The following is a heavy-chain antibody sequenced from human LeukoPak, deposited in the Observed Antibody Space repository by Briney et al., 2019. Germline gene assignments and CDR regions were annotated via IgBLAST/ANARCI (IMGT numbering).Heavy chain of an antibody. Sequence: GGSLRLSCAASGFTFSSYGMHWVRQAPGKGLEWVAVISYDGSNKYYADSVKGRFTISRDNSKNTLYLQMNSLRAEDTAVYYCAKDQTYYDILTGYWPYYFDYWGQGTLVTVSS. D-gene: IGHD3-9*01. J-gene: IGHJ4*02. CDR3: AKDQTYYDILTGYWPYYFDY. CDR2: ISYDGSNK. CDR1: GFTFSSYG. V-gene: IGHV3-30*18.